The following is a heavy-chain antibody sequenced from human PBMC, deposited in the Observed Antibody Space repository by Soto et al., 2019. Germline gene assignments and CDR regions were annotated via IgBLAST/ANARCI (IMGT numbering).Heavy chain of an antibody. Sequence: QVQLQESGPGLVKPSETLSLTCTVSGGSVSSGSYYWSWIRQAPGKGLEWIGHIYYSGSTTYNPSLRSRVRISVDTSKKQFSLKMSSVTAADTAVYYCARDQEGNWFDPWGQGTLVTVSS. V-gene: IGHV4-61*01. CDR3: ARDQEGNWFDP. CDR1: GGSVSSGSYY. J-gene: IGHJ5*02. CDR2: IYYSGST.